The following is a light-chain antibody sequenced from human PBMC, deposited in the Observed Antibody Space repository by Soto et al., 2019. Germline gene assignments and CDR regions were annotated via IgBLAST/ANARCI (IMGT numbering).Light chain of an antibody. CDR1: QSLVFRDGNTY. CDR2: AAS. J-gene: IGKJ1*01. CDR3: QDYGTSWT. V-gene: IGKV2-30*01. Sequence: DVVMTQSPLSLPVALGQPASVSCRSSQSLVFRDGNTYLNWFHQRPGQSPRRLIYAASSRATGIPDRFSGSGSGTDFTLTINRLEPEDFAVYYCQDYGTSWTFGQGTKVDIK.